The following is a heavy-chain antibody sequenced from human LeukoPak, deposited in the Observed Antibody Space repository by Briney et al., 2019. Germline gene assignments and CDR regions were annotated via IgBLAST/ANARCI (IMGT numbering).Heavy chain of an antibody. CDR2: IIPIFGTA. V-gene: IGHV1-69*06. CDR1: GGTFSSYA. CDR3: ASNGLPPDYYCYYGMDV. Sequence: ASVKVSCKASGGTFSSYAISWVRQAPGQGLEWMGGIIPIFGTANYAQKFQGRVTITADKSTSTAYMELSSLRSEDTAVYYCASNGLPPDYYCYYGMDVWGKGTTVTVSS. D-gene: IGHD4-17*01. J-gene: IGHJ6*04.